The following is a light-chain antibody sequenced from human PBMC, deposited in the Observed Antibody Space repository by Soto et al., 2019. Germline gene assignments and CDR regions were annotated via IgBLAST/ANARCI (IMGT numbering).Light chain of an antibody. CDR2: AAS. Sequence: DIQMTQSPSSLSASLGDRVTITCRASRSISNYLNWYQQKSGKVPRLLIYAASSLQPGVPSRFSGTGTGTAFTLTITSLQPEDSATYYCQQSYSVPRFGPGTRVDLK. V-gene: IGKV1-39*01. CDR1: RSISNY. J-gene: IGKJ1*01. CDR3: QQSYSVPR.